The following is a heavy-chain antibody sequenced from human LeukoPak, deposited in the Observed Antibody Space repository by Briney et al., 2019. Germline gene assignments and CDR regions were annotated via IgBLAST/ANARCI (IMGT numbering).Heavy chain of an antibody. V-gene: IGHV3-23*01. CDR3: AKDLHSGSGSFSWGVFDY. D-gene: IGHD3-10*01. CDR1: GFPFSSHA. Sequence: PGGSLRLSCAPSGFPFSSHAMSWVRQAPGKGLEWVSGISGSAGSTVYADSVKGRLTISRDNSKNTLNLQMNSLRAEDTAVYYCAKDLHSGSGSFSWGVFDYWGQGTLVTVSA. J-gene: IGHJ4*02. CDR2: ISGSAGST.